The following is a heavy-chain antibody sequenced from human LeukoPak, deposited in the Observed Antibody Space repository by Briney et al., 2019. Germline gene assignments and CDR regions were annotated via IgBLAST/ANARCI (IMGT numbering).Heavy chain of an antibody. CDR3: ALDYDRSGPPLIHDAFDI. CDR2: ISYDGSYR. V-gene: IGHV3-30*03. CDR1: GFTFSSFG. D-gene: IGHD3-22*01. J-gene: IGHJ3*02. Sequence: GGSLRLSCGASGFTFSSFGMHWVRQAPGKGLEWVAVISYDGSYRNHADSVKGRLTISRGNSKSTLYLQMNSLRAEDTAVYYCALDYDRSGPPLIHDAFDIWGQGTMVTVSS.